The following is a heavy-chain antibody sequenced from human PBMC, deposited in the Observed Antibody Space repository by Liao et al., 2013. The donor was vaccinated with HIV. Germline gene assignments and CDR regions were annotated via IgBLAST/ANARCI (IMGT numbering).Heavy chain of an antibody. CDR2: IYTSGST. V-gene: IGHV4-61*02. CDR1: GGSISSGSYY. J-gene: IGHJ4*02. CDR3: ARDGQLGDY. Sequence: QVQLQESGPGLVKPSQTLSLTCTVSGGSISSGSYYWSWIRQPAGKGLEWIGRIYTSGSTNYNPSLKSRVTISVDTSKNQFSLKLSSVTAADTAVYYCARDGQLGDYWGQGTLVTVSS. D-gene: IGHD6-13*01.